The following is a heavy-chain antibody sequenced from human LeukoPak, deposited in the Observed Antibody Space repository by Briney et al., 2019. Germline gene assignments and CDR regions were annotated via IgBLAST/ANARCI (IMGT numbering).Heavy chain of an antibody. Sequence: PSETLSLTCTVSGGSISSYYWSWIRQPPGKGLEWIGYIYYSGSTNYNPSLKSRVTISVDTSKNQFSLKLSSVTAADTAVYYCARADYYGSGDFDYWGQGTLVTVSS. CDR1: GGSISSYY. CDR2: IYYSGST. J-gene: IGHJ4*02. V-gene: IGHV4-59*01. CDR3: ARADYYGSGDFDY. D-gene: IGHD3-10*01.